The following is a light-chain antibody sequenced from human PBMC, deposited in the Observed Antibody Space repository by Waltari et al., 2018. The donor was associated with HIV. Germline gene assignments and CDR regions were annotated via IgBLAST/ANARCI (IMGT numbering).Light chain of an antibody. CDR2: KAS. CDR1: QNISSW. V-gene: IGKV1-5*03. J-gene: IGKJ1*01. CDR3: QQYDRPPWS. Sequence: DIQMTQSPSTLSASVGDRVTISCRASQNISSWLAWYQQKLGKAPKLLIYKASSVESGVPSRFSGSESATEFTLAISSLQPDDAATYFCQQYDRPPWSFGQGTKVEIK.